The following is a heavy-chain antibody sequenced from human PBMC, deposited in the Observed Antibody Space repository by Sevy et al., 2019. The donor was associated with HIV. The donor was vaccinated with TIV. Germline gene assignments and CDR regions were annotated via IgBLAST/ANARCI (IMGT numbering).Heavy chain of an antibody. D-gene: IGHD3-22*01. CDR3: ALAAQVTMKVAGGFFEY. Sequence: ASVKVSCKASGGSFSKYPFSWVRQAPGQGLEWMGGIIPIFATRNYAQKFQGRVTITADGATSTAYMQLSSLRPEDTAVYYCALAAQVTMKVAGGFFEYWGKGTLVTVSS. CDR1: GGSFSKYP. CDR2: IIPIFATR. V-gene: IGHV1-69*13. J-gene: IGHJ4*02.